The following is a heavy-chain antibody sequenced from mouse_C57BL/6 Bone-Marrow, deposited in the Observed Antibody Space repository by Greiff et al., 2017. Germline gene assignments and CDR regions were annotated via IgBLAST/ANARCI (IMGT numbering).Heavy chain of an antibody. J-gene: IGHJ2*01. CDR1: GYTFTSYW. CDR3: AIWGRTGYYFDY. CDR2: IHPSDSYT. Sequence: QVQLQQPGAELVKPGASVKVSCTASGYTFTSYWMPWVKQRPGQGLEWIGRIHPSDSYTNYNQKFKGQATLTVDNSSSTDYKQLSSLTSEDSAVYYCAIWGRTGYYFDYWGQGTTLTVSS. V-gene: IGHV1-74*01.